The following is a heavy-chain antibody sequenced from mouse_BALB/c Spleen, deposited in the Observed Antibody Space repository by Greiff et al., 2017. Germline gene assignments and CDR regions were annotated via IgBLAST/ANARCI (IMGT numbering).Heavy chain of an antibody. Sequence: EVQLVESGPGLVKPSQSLSLTCTVTGYSITSDYAWNWIRQFPGNKLEWMGYISYSGSTSYNPSLKSRISITRDTSKNQFFLQLNSVTTEDTATYYCARSYGNYAAYWGQGTLVTVSA. CDR3: ARSYGNYAAY. J-gene: IGHJ3*01. CDR2: ISYSGST. D-gene: IGHD2-10*02. CDR1: GYSITSDYA. V-gene: IGHV3-2*02.